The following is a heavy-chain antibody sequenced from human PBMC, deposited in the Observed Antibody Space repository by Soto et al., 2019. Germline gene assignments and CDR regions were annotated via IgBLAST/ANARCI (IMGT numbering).Heavy chain of an antibody. CDR3: AKVRGDPTGPGYYYYYYMDV. D-gene: IGHD3-10*01. Sequence: GGSQRLSCAASGFTFSSYAMSWVRQAPGKGLKWVSAISGSGGSTYCADSVKGRFTISRDNSKNTLYLQMNSLRAEDTAVYYCAKVRGDPTGPGYYYYYYMDVWGKGTTVTVSS. CDR2: ISGSGGST. J-gene: IGHJ6*03. V-gene: IGHV3-23*01. CDR1: GFTFSSYA.